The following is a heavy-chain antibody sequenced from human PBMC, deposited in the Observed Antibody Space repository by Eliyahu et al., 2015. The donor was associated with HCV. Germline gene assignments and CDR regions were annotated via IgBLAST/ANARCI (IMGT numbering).Heavy chain of an antibody. J-gene: IGHJ4*02. CDR1: GYTFTNFA. CDR3: ARHPLPGDPGIYGFDF. Sequence: QVQFVQSGTEVKNPGASVKVSCKASGYTFTNFAIHWVRQAPGQTLEWMGWINAGNGYTQYSQKFQDRVTVTRDTSASTAYMEVSTLRSEDTAVYYCARHPLPGDPGIYGFDFWGQGTLVTVSS. V-gene: IGHV1-3*01. D-gene: IGHD3-3*02. CDR2: INAGNGYT.